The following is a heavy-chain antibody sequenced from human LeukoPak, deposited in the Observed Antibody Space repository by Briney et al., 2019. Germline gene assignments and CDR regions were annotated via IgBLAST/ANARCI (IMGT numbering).Heavy chain of an antibody. CDR1: GGTFSNNP. CDR3: ARAGYSSSWVAFDI. D-gene: IGHD6-13*01. J-gene: IGHJ3*02. CDR2: INPNSGGT. Sequence: ASVKVSCKASGGTFSNNPISWVRQAPGQGLEWMGWINPNSGGTNYAQKFQGRVTMTRDTSISTAYMELSRLRSDDTAVYYCARAGYSSSWVAFDIWGQGTMVTVSS. V-gene: IGHV1-2*02.